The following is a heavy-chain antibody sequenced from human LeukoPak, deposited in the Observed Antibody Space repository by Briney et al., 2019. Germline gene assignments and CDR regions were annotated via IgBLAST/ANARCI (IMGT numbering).Heavy chain of an antibody. CDR1: GGSITGYY. D-gene: IGHD3-9*01. J-gene: IGHJ4*02. Sequence: PSETLSLTCAVYGGSITGYYWSWIRQTPGRGLEWVGEIHYTGATSYNPSLKSRATLSRDTSKNQFSLRLSSVTAADTAVYYCARGNILTGYCFDFWGQGALVAVSS. CDR3: ARGNILTGYCFDF. CDR2: IHYTGAT. V-gene: IGHV4-34*01.